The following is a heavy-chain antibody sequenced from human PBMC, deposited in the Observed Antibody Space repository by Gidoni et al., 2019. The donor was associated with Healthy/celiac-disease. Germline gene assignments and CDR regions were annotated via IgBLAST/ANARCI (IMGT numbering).Heavy chain of an antibody. CDR2: INHSGST. D-gene: IGHD2-8*01. J-gene: IGHJ5*02. Sequence: QVQLQQWGAGLLKPSETLSLTCAVHGGSFSGFYWSWIRQPPGKGLEWIGEINHSGSTNYNPSLKSRVTISVDTSKNQFSLKLSSVTAADTAVYYCARGRWVYHLWGQGTLVTVSS. CDR1: GGSFSGFY. V-gene: IGHV4-34*01. CDR3: ARGRWVYHL.